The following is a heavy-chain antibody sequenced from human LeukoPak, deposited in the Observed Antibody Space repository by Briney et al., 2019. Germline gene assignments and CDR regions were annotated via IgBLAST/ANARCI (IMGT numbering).Heavy chain of an antibody. CDR1: GGAFSSYA. Sequence: SVKVSCKASGGAFSSYAISWVRQAPGQGLEWMGGIIPIFGTANYAQKFQGRVTITADKSTSTAYMELSSLRSEDTAVYYCARVLGAGSYYWFDPWGQGTLVTVSS. CDR2: IIPIFGTA. V-gene: IGHV1-69*06. CDR3: ARVLGAGSYYWFDP. D-gene: IGHD3-10*01. J-gene: IGHJ5*02.